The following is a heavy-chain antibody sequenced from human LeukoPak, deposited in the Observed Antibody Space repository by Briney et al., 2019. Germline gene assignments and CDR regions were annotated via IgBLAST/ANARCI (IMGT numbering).Heavy chain of an antibody. D-gene: IGHD4/OR15-4a*01. CDR2: ISAGSTYI. CDR3: VRDGATRLDFDY. Sequence: GGSLRLSCAAAGFTFNSYSMNWVRQAPGKGLEWVSSISAGSTYIHYADSVKGRFTISRDNARNSLFMQMNSLRAEDTAVYYCVRDGATRLDFDYWGQGTLVTVSS. J-gene: IGHJ4*02. V-gene: IGHV3-21*01. CDR1: GFTFNSYS.